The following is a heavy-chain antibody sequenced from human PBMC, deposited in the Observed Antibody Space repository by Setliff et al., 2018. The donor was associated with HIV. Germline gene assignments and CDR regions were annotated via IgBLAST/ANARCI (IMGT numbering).Heavy chain of an antibody. Sequence: SETLSLTCTVSGGSIRSSSFYWGWIRQPPGKGLEWIASIYYSGSTYYNSSLKSRVTISVDTSKNQFSLKLTSVTAADTAVYYCARHRDPPGSRWIYYYYYMDLWGEGTTVTVSS. CDR3: ARHRDPPGSRWIYYYYYMDL. J-gene: IGHJ6*03. V-gene: IGHV4-39*01. CDR1: GGSIRSSSFY. D-gene: IGHD6-13*01. CDR2: IYYSGST.